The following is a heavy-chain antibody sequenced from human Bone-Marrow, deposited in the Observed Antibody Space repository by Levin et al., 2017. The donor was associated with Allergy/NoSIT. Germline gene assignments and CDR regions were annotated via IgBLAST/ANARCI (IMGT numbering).Heavy chain of an antibody. V-gene: IGHV4-61*01. CDR2: IYYNGET. CDR3: GTDRGITGASLGWFES. Sequence: SQTLSLTCAVSGDSVTSGTYYWSWIRQPPGKALEWIGYIYYNGETNYNPSLKSRVALSLARSKNQFSLSVNSVTAAEKAVYYCGTDRGITGASLGWFESWGQGTLVTVSS. CDR1: GDSVTSGTYY. J-gene: IGHJ5*01. D-gene: IGHD1-20*01.